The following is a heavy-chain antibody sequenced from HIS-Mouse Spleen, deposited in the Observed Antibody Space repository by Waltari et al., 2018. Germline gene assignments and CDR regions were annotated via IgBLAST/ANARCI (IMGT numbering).Heavy chain of an antibody. CDR1: GFSPSTSGVG. Sequence: QITLKESGPTLVKPTQTLTLTCTFSGFSPSTSGVGVGWLRQHPGKALEWLALIYWDDDKRYSQSLKSRITITKDTSQNQVDRTMTNRDPVDTATYYCAHSQSWGFGDWGQGTLVTVSS. V-gene: IGHV2-5*02. CDR2: IYWDDDK. CDR3: AHSQSWGFGD. J-gene: IGHJ4*02. D-gene: IGHD3-16*01.